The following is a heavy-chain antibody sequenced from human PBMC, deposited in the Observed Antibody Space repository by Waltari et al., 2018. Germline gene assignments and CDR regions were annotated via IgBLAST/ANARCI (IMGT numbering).Heavy chain of an antibody. CDR2: IYSSGST. D-gene: IGHD3-10*01. CDR1: GGSISTHF. J-gene: IGHJ5*02. V-gene: IGHV4-59*11. CDR3: ARASYGSGSSWFDP. Sequence: QVQLQESGPGLVKPSETLFLICSVSGGSISTHFWGWIRQPPGKTLEWIGNIYSSGSTNYNPALTSRVTISLDMSKNQFALKLRSVSAADTAVYYCARASYGSGSSWFDPWGQGNLVTVSS.